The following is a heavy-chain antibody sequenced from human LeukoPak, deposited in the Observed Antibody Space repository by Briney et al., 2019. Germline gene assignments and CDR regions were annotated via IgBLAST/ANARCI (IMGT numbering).Heavy chain of an antibody. D-gene: IGHD3-3*01. CDR3: AKETVWSGYLYYFDY. V-gene: IGHV3-30*04. J-gene: IGHJ4*02. CDR1: GFTFSSYA. CDR2: ISYDGSNK. Sequence: GRSLRLSCAASGFTFSSYAMHWVRQAPGKGLEWVAVISYDGSNKYYADSVKGRFTISRDNSKNTLYLQMNSLRAEDTAVYYCAKETVWSGYLYYFDYWGQGTLVTVSS.